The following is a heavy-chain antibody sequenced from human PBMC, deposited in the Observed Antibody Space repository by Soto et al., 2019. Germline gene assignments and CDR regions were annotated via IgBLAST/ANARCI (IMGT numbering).Heavy chain of an antibody. Sequence: GASVKVSCNASGYTYTSYGISWVRQAPGQGLEWMGWISAYNGNTNYAQKLQGRVTMTTDTSTSTAYMELRSLRSDDTAVYYCARRVDFWSGPAYDYWGQGTLVTVSS. CDR3: ARRVDFWSGPAYDY. CDR2: ISAYNGNT. CDR1: GYTYTSYG. V-gene: IGHV1-18*01. D-gene: IGHD3-3*01. J-gene: IGHJ4*02.